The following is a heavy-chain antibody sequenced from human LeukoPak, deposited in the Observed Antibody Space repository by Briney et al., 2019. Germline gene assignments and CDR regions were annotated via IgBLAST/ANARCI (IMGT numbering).Heavy chain of an antibody. J-gene: IGHJ6*03. CDR1: GGPLRGQH. V-gene: IGHV4-34*01. D-gene: IGHD3-10*01. Sequence: SETLSLTCALYGGPLRGQHGSWIPQPPGKGVEGIGEINDWGSIKYNPSLKSRHNLSLDTPNNLFSPKLRSETAADTAVCYGARGILYGSGYYFYDMDVWGKG. CDR3: ARGILYGSGYYFYDMDV. CDR2: INDWGSI.